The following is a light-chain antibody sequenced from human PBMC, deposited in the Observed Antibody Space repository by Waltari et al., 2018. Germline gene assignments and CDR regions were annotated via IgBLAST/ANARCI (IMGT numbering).Light chain of an antibody. CDR2: EVT. CDR3: CSFAGSTTVI. V-gene: IGLV2-23*02. Sequence: QSALTQPASVSGSPGQSITISCTGTSSYFGGYYLVSWYQQHPGEVPKLMIYEVTKRPSGISNRFSASKSGNTASLTISGLQAEDEADYYCCSFAGSTTVIFGGGTRLTVL. J-gene: IGLJ2*01. CDR1: SSYFGGYYL.